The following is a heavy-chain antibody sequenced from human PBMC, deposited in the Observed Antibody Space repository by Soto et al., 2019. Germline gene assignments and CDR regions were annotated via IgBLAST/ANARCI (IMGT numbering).Heavy chain of an antibody. CDR2: INHSGST. CDR3: ARGRTIFGVVAPPKYFDY. Sequence: TLSLTCAVYGGSFSGYYWSWIRQPPGKGLEWIGEINHSGSTNYNPSLKSRVTISVGTSKNQFTLKLSSVTAADTAVYYCARGRTIFGVVAPPKYFDYWGQGXLVTVYS. CDR1: GGSFSGYY. J-gene: IGHJ4*02. D-gene: IGHD3-3*01. V-gene: IGHV4-34*01.